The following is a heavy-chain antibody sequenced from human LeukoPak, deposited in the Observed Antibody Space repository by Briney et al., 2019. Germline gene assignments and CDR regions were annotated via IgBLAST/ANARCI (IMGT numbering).Heavy chain of an antibody. CDR1: GYSFDTYW. CDR3: ARRGRSLEWFDP. V-gene: IGHV5-51*01. Sequence: EESLKISCKGSGYSFDTYWIGWVRQMPGKGLEWMGIIYPGDSDTRYSPSFQGQVTISADKSISTVYLQWSSLKASDTATYYCARRGRSLEWFDPWGQGTLVTVSS. J-gene: IGHJ5*02. CDR2: IYPGDSDT.